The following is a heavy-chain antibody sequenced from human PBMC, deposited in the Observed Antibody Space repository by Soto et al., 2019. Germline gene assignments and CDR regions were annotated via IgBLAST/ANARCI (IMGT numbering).Heavy chain of an antibody. Sequence: EVQLVESGGGLVKPGRSLRLSCTASGFTFGDYAMSWFRQAPGKGLEWVGFIRSKAYGGTTEYAASVKGRFTISRDDSKSIAYLQMNSLKTEDTAVYYCTREARPGLALSAPWGQGTLVTVSS. D-gene: IGHD6-6*01. V-gene: IGHV3-49*05. CDR2: IRSKAYGGTT. J-gene: IGHJ5*02. CDR1: GFTFGDYA. CDR3: TREARPGLALSAP.